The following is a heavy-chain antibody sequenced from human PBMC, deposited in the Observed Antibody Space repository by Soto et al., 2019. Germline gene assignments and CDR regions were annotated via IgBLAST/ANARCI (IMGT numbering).Heavy chain of an antibody. J-gene: IGHJ4*02. CDR2: ISNIGST. CDR3: ARGGLLPDY. D-gene: IGHD6-19*01. Sequence: QLQLQESVSGLVKPSQTLSLTCAVSGGSISSGGYSGSWIRQPPGKGLGGIGYISNIGSTYFNHYLETRVPITVDRSKNPFSLHLSSVTAADTAMYYCARGGLLPDYWGQGTLVTVSS. V-gene: IGHV4-30-2*01. CDR1: GGSISSGGYS.